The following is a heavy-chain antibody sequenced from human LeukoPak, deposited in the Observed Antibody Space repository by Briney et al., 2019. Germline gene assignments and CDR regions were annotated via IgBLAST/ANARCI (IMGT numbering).Heavy chain of an antibody. Sequence: PSETQSLTCTVSGGSISSYYWSWIRQPPGKGLEWIGYIYYSGSTNYNPSLKSRVTISVDTSKNQFSLKLSSVTAADTAVYYCARGRYYCSSTSCYGPYFDYWGQGTLVTVSS. CDR3: ARGRYYCSSTSCYGPYFDY. CDR1: GGSISSYY. V-gene: IGHV4-59*12. J-gene: IGHJ4*02. D-gene: IGHD2-2*01. CDR2: IYYSGST.